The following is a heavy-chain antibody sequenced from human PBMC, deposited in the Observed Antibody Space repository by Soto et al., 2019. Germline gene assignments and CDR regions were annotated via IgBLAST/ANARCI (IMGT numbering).Heavy chain of an antibody. D-gene: IGHD5-18*01. CDR3: ARGTAMKGDFFYYFDY. V-gene: IGHV4-30-4*01. Sequence: SETLSLTCTVSGGSISSGDYYWSWIRQPPVKGLEWIGYIYYSGSTYYNPSLKSRVTISVDTSKNQFSLKLSSVTAADTALYYWARGTAMKGDFFYYFDYWGQGTLVTVSS. CDR2: IYYSGST. CDR1: GGSISSGDYY. J-gene: IGHJ4*02.